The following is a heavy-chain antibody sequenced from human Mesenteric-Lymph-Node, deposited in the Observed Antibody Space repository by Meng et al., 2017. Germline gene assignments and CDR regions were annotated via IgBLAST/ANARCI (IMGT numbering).Heavy chain of an antibody. D-gene: IGHD2-8*01. CDR2: FYNGGST. CDR1: GDPISTYY. CDR3: ARGNLMVTSPFDY. J-gene: IGHJ4*02. V-gene: IGHV4-59*01. Sequence: SDTLSLTCTVSGDPISTYYWNWIRQPPGKGLEWIGYFYNGGSTDYNPSHKSRVTISVDASKKQISLKLTSVTAADTAVYYCARGNLMVTSPFDYWGQGTGVTVSS.